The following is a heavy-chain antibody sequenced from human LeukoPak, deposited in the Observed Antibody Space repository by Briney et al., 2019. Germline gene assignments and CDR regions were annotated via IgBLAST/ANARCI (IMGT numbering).Heavy chain of an antibody. J-gene: IGHJ4*02. Sequence: PGGSLRLSCAASGFTFSSYSMNWVRQAPGKGLEWVSSISSSSSYIYYADSVKGRFTISRDNAKNSLYLQMNSLRAEDTAVYYCARDPPLPVTTDYFDHWGQGTLVTVSS. V-gene: IGHV3-21*01. CDR2: ISSSSSYI. D-gene: IGHD4-17*01. CDR3: ARDPPLPVTTDYFDH. CDR1: GFTFSSYS.